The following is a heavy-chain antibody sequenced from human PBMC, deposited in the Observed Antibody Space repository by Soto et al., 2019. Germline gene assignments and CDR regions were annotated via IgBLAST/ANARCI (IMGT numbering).Heavy chain of an antibody. D-gene: IGHD3-10*01. Sequence: QVQLGQSGAEVKKPGASVKVSCKASGYTFTSYGVSWVRQAPGQGLEWMGWISGYNGNTHYAQKLQGRVTMTTDTSTSTAYMALRSLRSDDTAVSYCASAGKSYYGSGRPYYYGMDVWGQGITVTVSS. V-gene: IGHV1-18*04. J-gene: IGHJ6*02. CDR3: ASAGKSYYGSGRPYYYGMDV. CDR2: ISGYNGNT. CDR1: GYTFTSYG.